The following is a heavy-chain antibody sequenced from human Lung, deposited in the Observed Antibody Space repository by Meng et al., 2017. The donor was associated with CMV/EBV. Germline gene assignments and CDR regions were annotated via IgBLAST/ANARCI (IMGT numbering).Heavy chain of an antibody. CDR2: ISSSSSYI. J-gene: IGHJ6*02. V-gene: IGHV3-21*01. Sequence: GGPLRLXXAASGFTFSSYSMNWVRQAPGKGLEWVSSISSSSSYIYYADSVKGRFTISRDNAKNSLYLQMNSLRAEDTAVYYCARWERTAMDPYYYYGMDVWGQGXTVTVSS. D-gene: IGHD5-18*01. CDR1: GFTFSSYS. CDR3: ARWERTAMDPYYYYGMDV.